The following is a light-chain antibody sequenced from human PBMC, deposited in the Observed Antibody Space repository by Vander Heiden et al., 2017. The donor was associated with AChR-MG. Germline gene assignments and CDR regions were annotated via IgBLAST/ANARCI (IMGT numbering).Light chain of an antibody. CDR3: QSYDSSLSGAYV. Sequence: LLPHPPSISCSPLQRVTISCTGSSPNIGASYDVHWYQQLPGTAPKLLIYGNGNRPSGVPDRFSGSKSGTSASLAITGLQAEDEADYYCQSYDSSLSGAYVFGPGTKVTVL. J-gene: IGLJ1*01. V-gene: IGLV1-40*01. CDR2: GNG. CDR1: SPNIGASYD.